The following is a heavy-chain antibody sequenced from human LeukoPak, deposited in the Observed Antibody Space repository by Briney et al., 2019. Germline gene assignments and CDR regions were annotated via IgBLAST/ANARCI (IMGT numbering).Heavy chain of an antibody. Sequence: PSETLSLTCTVSGGSISSYYWSWIRQPAGKGLEWIGRIYTSGSTNYNPSLKSRVTMSVDTSKNQFSLKLSSVTAADTAVYYCARGRPCSGGSCLVPYWGQGTLVTVSS. V-gene: IGHV4-4*07. J-gene: IGHJ4*02. CDR1: GGSISSYY. CDR3: ARGRPCSGGSCLVPY. CDR2: IYTSGST. D-gene: IGHD2-15*01.